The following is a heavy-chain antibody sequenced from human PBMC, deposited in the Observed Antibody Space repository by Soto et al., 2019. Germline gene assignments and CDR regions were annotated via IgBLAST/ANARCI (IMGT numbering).Heavy chain of an antibody. CDR3: ARGPSEVTMVRRGTYAFDI. V-gene: IGHV1-69*06. CDR1: GGTFSSYA. Sequence: QVQLVQSGAEVKKPGSSVKVSCKASGGTFSSYAISWVRQAPGQGLEWMGGIIPIFGTANYAQKFQGRVTITDDKSTRPAYMDLRSLRSEDTAVYYCARGPSEVTMVRRGTYAFDIWGQGTMVTVSS. CDR2: IIPIFGTA. J-gene: IGHJ3*02. D-gene: IGHD3-10*01.